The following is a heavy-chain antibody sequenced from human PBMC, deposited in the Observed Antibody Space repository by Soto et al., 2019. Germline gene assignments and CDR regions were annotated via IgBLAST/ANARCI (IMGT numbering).Heavy chain of an antibody. Sequence: EVQLLESGGGLVQPGGSLRLSCAASGFTFSSYAMSWVRQAPGKGLEWVSVISGSGGSTYYADSVKGRFTISRDNSKNTLYLQMNSLRAEDTAVYYCAEDPHGDYLLNWFDPWGQGTLVTVSS. CDR3: AEDPHGDYLLNWFDP. V-gene: IGHV3-23*01. D-gene: IGHD4-17*01. CDR1: GFTFSSYA. J-gene: IGHJ5*02. CDR2: ISGSGGST.